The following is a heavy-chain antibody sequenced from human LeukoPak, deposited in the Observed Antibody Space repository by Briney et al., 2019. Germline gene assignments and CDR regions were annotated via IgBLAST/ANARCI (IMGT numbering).Heavy chain of an antibody. Sequence: PGGSLRLSCAASGFTFSSYGMHWVRQAPGKGLEWVAFIRYDGSNKYYADSVEGRFTISRDNSKNTLYLQMNSLRAEDTAVYYCAKDWTDYDILTGGFDYWGQGTLVTVSS. J-gene: IGHJ4*02. CDR3: AKDWTDYDILTGGFDY. V-gene: IGHV3-30*02. D-gene: IGHD3-9*01. CDR1: GFTFSSYG. CDR2: IRYDGSNK.